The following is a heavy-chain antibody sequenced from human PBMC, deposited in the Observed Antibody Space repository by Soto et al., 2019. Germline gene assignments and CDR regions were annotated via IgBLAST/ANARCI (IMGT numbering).Heavy chain of an antibody. CDR1: GFTFSSYA. Sequence: PGGSLRLSCAASGFTFSSYAMSWVRQAPGKGLEWVSGITGSGVMTYYGDSVRGRFTISRDNSKNTLYLQMNSLRAEDTAVYYCARHKRDLRFLEWSYYFDYWGQGTLVTVSS. D-gene: IGHD3-3*01. CDR3: ARHKRDLRFLEWSYYFDY. CDR2: ITGSGVMT. V-gene: IGHV3-23*01. J-gene: IGHJ4*02.